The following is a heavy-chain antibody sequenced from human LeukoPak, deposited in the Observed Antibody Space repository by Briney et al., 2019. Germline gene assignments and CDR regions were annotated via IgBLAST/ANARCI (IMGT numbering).Heavy chain of an antibody. V-gene: IGHV4-59*11. Sequence: SETLSLTCTASGGSISSHYWSWIRQPPGKGLEWIGYIYYSGSTTYNPSLKSRVTIAVDTSKNQFSLKLSSVTAADTDVYYCARGGSVVIAGTDFDSWGQGTLVTVSS. CDR3: ARGGSVVIAGTDFDS. J-gene: IGHJ4*02. CDR1: GGSISSHY. D-gene: IGHD2-15*01. CDR2: IYYSGST.